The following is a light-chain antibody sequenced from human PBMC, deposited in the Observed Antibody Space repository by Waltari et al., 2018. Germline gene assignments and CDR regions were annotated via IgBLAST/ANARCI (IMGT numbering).Light chain of an antibody. V-gene: IGLV2-23*02. Sequence: WCRRHPSGAPKLLIYEVSKRPSGVSNRFSVSKSGKTASLTISGLEAEDDADYYCCAFAGRGIYVCVSGTQVTVL. CDR3: CAFAGRGIYV. CDR2: EVS. J-gene: IGLJ1*01.